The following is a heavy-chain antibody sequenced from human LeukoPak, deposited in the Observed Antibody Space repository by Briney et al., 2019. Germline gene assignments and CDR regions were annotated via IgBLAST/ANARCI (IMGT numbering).Heavy chain of an antibody. J-gene: IGHJ4*03. CDR1: GGSFSRYY. V-gene: IGHV4-34*01. CDR2: IDHRGDT. CDR3: ARGATISETGYFDF. Sequence: PSETLSLTCAVYGGSFSRYYWSWIRQSPGKGLEWIAEIDHRGDTNYNPSVKSRVTTSVDTSKSQFSLKVRSLSAADTAVYYCARGATISETGYFDFWGQGTLVTVSS. D-gene: IGHD3-3*02.